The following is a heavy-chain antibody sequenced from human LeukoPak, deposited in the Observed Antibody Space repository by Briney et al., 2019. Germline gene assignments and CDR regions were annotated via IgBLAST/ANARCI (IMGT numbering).Heavy chain of an antibody. D-gene: IGHD5-12*01. J-gene: IGHJ4*02. CDR2: ISYDGSNK. CDR1: GFTFSSYG. V-gene: IGHV3-30*03. CDR3: ARGSQWLPDY. Sequence: GGSLRLSCAASGFTFSSYGMHWVRQAPGKGLEWVAVISYDGSNKYYADSVKGRFTISRDNSKNTLYLQMNSLRAEDTAVYYCARGSQWLPDYWGQGSLVTVSS.